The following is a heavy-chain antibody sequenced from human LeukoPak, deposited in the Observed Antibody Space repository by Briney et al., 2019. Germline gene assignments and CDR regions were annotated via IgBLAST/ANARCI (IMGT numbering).Heavy chain of an antibody. CDR3: ARASGYGSPFDP. CDR1: GFTFSSYD. D-gene: IGHD3-10*01. CDR2: IGTAGDT. V-gene: IGHV3-13*01. J-gene: IGHJ5*02. Sequence: GGSLRLSCAASGFTFSSYDMQWVRQATGKGLEWVSAIGTAGDTYYPGSVKGRFTISRENAKNSLYLQMNSLRAEDTAVYYCARASGYGSPFDPWGQGTLVTVSS.